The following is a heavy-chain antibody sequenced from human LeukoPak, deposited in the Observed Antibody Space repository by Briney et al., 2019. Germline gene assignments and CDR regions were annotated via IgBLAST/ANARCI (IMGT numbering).Heavy chain of an antibody. CDR2: ISYSGST. CDR1: GGSISSYC. CDR3: ARRRHYYGSGSYYNWGDNWFDP. V-gene: IGHV4-59*08. D-gene: IGHD3-10*01. J-gene: IGHJ5*02. Sequence: SETLSLTCTVSGGSISSYCWNWIRQPPGKGLEWIGSISYSGSTNYNPSLESRVTIPVDTSKNQISLKLSSVTAADTAVYYCARRRHYYGSGSYYNWGDNWFDPWGQGTLVTVSS.